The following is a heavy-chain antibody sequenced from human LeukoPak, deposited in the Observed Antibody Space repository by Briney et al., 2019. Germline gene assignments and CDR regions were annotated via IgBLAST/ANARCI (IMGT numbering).Heavy chain of an antibody. CDR3: ASGAIFGVVISGEYHYYMDV. J-gene: IGHJ6*03. CDR2: IIPILGTA. Sequence: SVKVSCKASGGTFSSYAISWVRQAPGQGLEWMGGIIPILGTANYAQKFQGRVTITTDESTSTAYMELSSLRSEDTAVYYCASGAIFGVVISGEYHYYMDVWGKGTTVTVSS. V-gene: IGHV1-69*05. CDR1: GGTFSSYA. D-gene: IGHD3-3*01.